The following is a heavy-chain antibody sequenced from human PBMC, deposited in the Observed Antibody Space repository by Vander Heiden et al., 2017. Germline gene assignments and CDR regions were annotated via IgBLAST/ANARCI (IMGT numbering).Heavy chain of an antibody. CDR2: IWYDGSNK. V-gene: IGHV3-33*01. D-gene: IGHD4-17*01. Sequence: QVQLVESGGGVVQPGRSLRLSCAASGFTFSSYGMPWVRLAPGKGLEWGAVIWYDGSNKYYADSVKGRFTISRDNSKNTLYLQMNSLRAEDTAVYYCARDRPIMTTVTNEGYYFDYWGQGTLVTVSS. CDR1: GFTFSSYG. CDR3: ARDRPIMTTVTNEGYYFDY. J-gene: IGHJ4*02.